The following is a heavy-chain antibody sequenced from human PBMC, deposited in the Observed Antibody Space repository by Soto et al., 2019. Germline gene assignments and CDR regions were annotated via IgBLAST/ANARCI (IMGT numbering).Heavy chain of an antibody. CDR1: GFTFSSYG. Sequence: QVQLVESGGGVVQPGRSLRLSCAASGFTFSSYGMHWVRQAPGKGLEWVAVISYDGSNKYYADSVKGRFTISRDNSKNTLYLHMNSLRAEDTAVYYCAKDGDDYGDYFPLPNYYYGMDVWGQGTTVTVSS. CDR2: ISYDGSNK. CDR3: AKDGDDYGDYFPLPNYYYGMDV. V-gene: IGHV3-30*18. J-gene: IGHJ6*02. D-gene: IGHD4-17*01.